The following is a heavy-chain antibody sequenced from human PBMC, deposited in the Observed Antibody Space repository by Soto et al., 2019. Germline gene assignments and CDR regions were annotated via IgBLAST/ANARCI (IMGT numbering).Heavy chain of an antibody. CDR3: VRVPGDVTIFGVVTTHPYYYYMDV. V-gene: IGHV3-74*01. CDR1: GFTFSSYW. D-gene: IGHD3-3*01. J-gene: IGHJ6*03. CDR2: INSDGSST. Sequence: EVQLVESGGGLVQPGGSLRLSCAASGFTFSSYWMHWVRQAPGKGLVWVSRINSDGSSTSYADSVKGRFTISRDNAKNTLYLQMNSLRAEDTAVYYCVRVPGDVTIFGVVTTHPYYYYMDVWGKGTTVTVSS.